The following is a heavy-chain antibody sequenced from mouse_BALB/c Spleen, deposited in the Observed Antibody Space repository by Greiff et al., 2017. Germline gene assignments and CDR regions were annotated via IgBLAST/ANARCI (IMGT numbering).Heavy chain of an antibody. CDR3: ARPLLSDYAMDY. CDR1: GFTFSSFG. D-gene: IGHD2-10*01. Sequence: DVKLVESGGGLVQPGGSRKLSCAASGFTFSSFGMHWVRQAPEKGLEWVAYISSGSSTIYYADTVKGRFTISRDNPKNTLFLQMTSLRSEDTAMYYCARPLLSDYAMDYWGQGTSVTVSS. CDR2: ISSGSSTI. V-gene: IGHV5-17*02. J-gene: IGHJ4*01.